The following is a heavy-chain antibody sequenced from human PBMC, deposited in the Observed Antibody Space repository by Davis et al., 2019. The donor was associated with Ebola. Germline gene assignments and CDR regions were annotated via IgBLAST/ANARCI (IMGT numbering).Heavy chain of an antibody. CDR2: IKHSGST. J-gene: IGHJ4*02. CDR1: GGSFSGYY. D-gene: IGHD7-27*01. CDR3: ARGRTGSNHPRLDS. V-gene: IGHV4-34*01. Sequence: MPGGSLRLSCAVYGGSFSGYYWSWIRQPPGKGLEWIGEIKHSGSTYYNPSLKSRVSISSDMAKNQFSLKLSSVTATDTAVYYCARGRTGSNHPRLDSWGQGTLVSVSS.